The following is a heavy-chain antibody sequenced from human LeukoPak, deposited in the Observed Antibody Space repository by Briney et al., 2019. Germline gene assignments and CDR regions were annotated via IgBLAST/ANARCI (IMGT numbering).Heavy chain of an antibody. CDR3: ARHGSGTHFDP. D-gene: IGHD1-26*01. Sequence: SETLSLTCAVSGYFISSGYYWGWIRQPPGKGLEWIGSIYHSGSTYYNPSLKSRVTISVDTSKNQFSLKVSSVTAADTAVYFCARHGSGTHFDPWGQGTPVTVSS. CDR1: GYFISSGYY. CDR2: IYHSGST. V-gene: IGHV4-38-2*01. J-gene: IGHJ5*02.